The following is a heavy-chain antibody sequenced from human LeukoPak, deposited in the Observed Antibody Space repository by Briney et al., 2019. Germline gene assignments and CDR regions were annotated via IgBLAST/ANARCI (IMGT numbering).Heavy chain of an antibody. D-gene: IGHD4-17*01. CDR1: GFTFTSYA. Sequence: GGSLRLSCAASGFTFTSYAMSWVRQAPGKGPEWVSGISESGGSTYYVDSVKGRFTISRDDSKNTLYLQMNSLRAEDTAVYYCARDRGYGEPLWGQGTLVTVSS. CDR2: ISESGGST. CDR3: ARDRGYGEPL. V-gene: IGHV3-23*01. J-gene: IGHJ4*02.